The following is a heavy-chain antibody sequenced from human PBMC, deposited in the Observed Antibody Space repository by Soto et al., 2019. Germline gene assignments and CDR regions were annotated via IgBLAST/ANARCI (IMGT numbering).Heavy chain of an antibody. CDR2: IYYSGST. V-gene: IGHV4-30-4*01. J-gene: IGHJ4*02. Sequence: SETLSLTCSVSGASISSGDSNWSWIRQPPGKGLEWIGYIYYSGSTYYNPSLKSRVTISVDTSKNQFSLKLSSVTAADTAVYYCARTSYYYDSSGPGDYWGQGTLVTVSS. CDR1: GASISSGDSN. CDR3: ARTSYYYDSSGPGDY. D-gene: IGHD3-22*01.